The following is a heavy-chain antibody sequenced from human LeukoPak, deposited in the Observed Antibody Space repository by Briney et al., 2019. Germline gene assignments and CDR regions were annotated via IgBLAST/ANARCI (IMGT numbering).Heavy chain of an antibody. V-gene: IGHV3-20*04. J-gene: IGHJ3*02. Sequence: GGSLRLSRAASGFTFDDYGMSWVRQAPGKGLEWVSCINWNGGSTGYADSVKGRFTISRDNAKNSLYLQMNSLRAEDTALYYCAREMYASGWLNAFDIWGQGTMVTVSS. CDR1: GFTFDDYG. CDR2: INWNGGST. D-gene: IGHD6-19*01. CDR3: AREMYASGWLNAFDI.